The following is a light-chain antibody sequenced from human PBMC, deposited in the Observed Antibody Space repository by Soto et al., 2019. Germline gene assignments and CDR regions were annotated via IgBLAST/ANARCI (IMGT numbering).Light chain of an antibody. J-gene: IGKJ4*01. V-gene: IGKV3D-20*02. CDR2: DAS. CDR1: QTVRNNY. Sequence: EFVLTQSPGTLSLSPGERATLSCRASQTVRNNYLAWYQQKPGQAPRLLIYDASSRATGIPDRFSGSGSGTDFTLTISRLEPEDFAVYYCQQRSNWPRTFGGGTKVDIK. CDR3: QQRSNWPRT.